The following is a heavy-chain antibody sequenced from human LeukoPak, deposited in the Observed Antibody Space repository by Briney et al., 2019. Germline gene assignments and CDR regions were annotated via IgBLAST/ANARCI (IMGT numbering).Heavy chain of an antibody. V-gene: IGHV3-15*01. CDR2: IKSKTDGGTT. D-gene: IGHD1-1*01. Sequence: GSLRLSCAASGFTFSNAWMSWVRQAPGKGLEWVGRIKSKTDGGTTDYAAPVKRRFTISRDDSKNTLDLPMNSLKTEDTAVYYCSTAINWTLPSHAFDVWGQGTMVTVSS. CDR3: STAINWTLPSHAFDV. CDR1: GFTFSNAW. J-gene: IGHJ3*01.